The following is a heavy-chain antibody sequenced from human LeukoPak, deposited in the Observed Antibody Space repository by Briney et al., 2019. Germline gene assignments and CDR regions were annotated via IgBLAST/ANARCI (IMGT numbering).Heavy chain of an antibody. Sequence: GGSLRLSCAASGFTFNNYAMNWVRQAPGKGLEWVSSISGGGETTYYADSAKGRFTISRDNSQNTLYLHMNSLRAEDTAVYYCARDYADYVGYSFFDYWGQGTLVTASS. CDR3: ARDYADYVGYSFFDY. J-gene: IGHJ4*02. CDR2: ISGGGETT. D-gene: IGHD4-17*01. CDR1: GFTFNNYA. V-gene: IGHV3-23*01.